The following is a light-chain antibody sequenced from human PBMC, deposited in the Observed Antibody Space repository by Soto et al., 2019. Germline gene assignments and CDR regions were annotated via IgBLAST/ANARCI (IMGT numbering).Light chain of an antibody. CDR2: EVN. CDR1: RSDVGGYNY. J-gene: IGLJ3*02. CDR3: SSYAGSTWV. V-gene: IGLV2-8*01. Sequence: QSVLTQPPSASGSPGQSVTISCTGTRSDVGGYNYVSWYQQHPGKVPKLMVYEVNKRPSGVPDRFSGAKSGNTASLTVSGLQAEDEADYYCSSYAGSTWVFGGGTKVTVL.